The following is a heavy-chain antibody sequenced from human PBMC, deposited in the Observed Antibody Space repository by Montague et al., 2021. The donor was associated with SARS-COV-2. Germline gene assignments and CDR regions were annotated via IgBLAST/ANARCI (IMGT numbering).Heavy chain of an antibody. CDR1: GDSVSSNSAA. V-gene: IGHV6-1*01. D-gene: IGHD3-10*01. J-gene: IGHJ6*02. CDR2: TYYRSKWYN. Sequence: CAISGDSVSSNSAAWNWIRQSPSRGLEWLGRTYYRSKWYNDYAVSVKSRITINPDTSKNQFSLQLNSVTPEDTAVYYCARGLWFGELLNRYYYGMDVWGQGTTVTVSS. CDR3: ARGLWFGELLNRYYYGMDV.